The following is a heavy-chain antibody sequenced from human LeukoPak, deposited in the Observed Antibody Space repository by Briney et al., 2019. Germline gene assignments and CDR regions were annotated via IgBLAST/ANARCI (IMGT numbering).Heavy chain of an antibody. V-gene: IGHV4-4*02. J-gene: IGHJ5*02. Sequence: PSGTLSLTCAVSGGSISSSNWWSWVRQPPGKGLDWIGYIYYSGSTNYNPSLKSRVTISVDTSKNQFSLKLSSVTAADTAVYYCARGGWSNYRVVFDPWGQGTLVTVSS. CDR1: GGSISSSNW. D-gene: IGHD4-11*01. CDR3: ARGGWSNYRVVFDP. CDR2: IYYSGST.